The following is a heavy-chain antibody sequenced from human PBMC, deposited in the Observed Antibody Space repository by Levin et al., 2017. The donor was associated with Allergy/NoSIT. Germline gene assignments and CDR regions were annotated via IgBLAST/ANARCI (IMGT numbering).Heavy chain of an antibody. CDR3: AREIVHENYYYHYGMDG. CDR1: GGSVSSGRYY. CDR2: IDHSGST. J-gene: IGHJ6*02. V-gene: IGHV4-61*01. Sequence: PSETLSLTCTVSGGSVSSGRYYWSWSRQPPGKGLEWIGYIDHSGSTNYNPSLKSRVTISVDTSKNQFSLSLRSVTAADTAVYYCAREIVHENYYYHYGMDGWGQGTTVTVSS. D-gene: IGHD2-21*01.